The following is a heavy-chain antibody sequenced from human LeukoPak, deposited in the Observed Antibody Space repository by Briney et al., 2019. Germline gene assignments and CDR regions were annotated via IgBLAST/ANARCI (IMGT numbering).Heavy chain of an antibody. Sequence: ASVKVSCKASGYTFTRYYMHWVRQAPGQGLDWMGWINPNSGCTNYAQKFQGRVTMTRDTSISTVYMALSSLRSEDTAVYYCARATPGFGRNVEKYFDYWGQGTLVTVSS. CDR2: INPNSGCT. D-gene: IGHD1-1*01. CDR1: GYTFTRYY. V-gene: IGHV1-2*02. CDR3: ARATPGFGRNVEKYFDY. J-gene: IGHJ4*02.